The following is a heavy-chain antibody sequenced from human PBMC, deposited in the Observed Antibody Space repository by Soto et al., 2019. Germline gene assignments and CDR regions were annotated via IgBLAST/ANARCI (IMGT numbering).Heavy chain of an antibody. V-gene: IGHV1-46*01. CDR3: ARDLSVWGAAGVYGMDV. D-gene: IGHD6-13*01. J-gene: IGHJ6*02. CDR2: INPSGGST. Sequence: ASVKVSCKASGYTFTSYYMHWVRQAPGQGLEWKGIINPSGGSTSYAQKFQGRVTMTRDTSTSTVYMELSSLRSEDTAVYYCARDLSVWGAAGVYGMDVWGQGTTVTVSS. CDR1: GYTFTSYY.